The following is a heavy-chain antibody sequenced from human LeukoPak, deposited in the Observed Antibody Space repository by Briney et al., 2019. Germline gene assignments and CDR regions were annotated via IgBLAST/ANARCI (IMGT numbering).Heavy chain of an antibody. J-gene: IGHJ6*03. V-gene: IGHV3-48*03. D-gene: IGHD5-18*01. CDR2: ISSSGSTI. Sequence: GGSLRLSCAASGFTFSSYEMSWVRQAPGKGLEWVSYISSSGSTIYYADSVKGRFTISRDNAKNSLYLQMNSLRAEDTALYYCARSGGFSYGYCYYYMDVWGKGTTVTVSS. CDR1: GFTFSSYE. CDR3: ARSGGFSYGYCYYYMDV.